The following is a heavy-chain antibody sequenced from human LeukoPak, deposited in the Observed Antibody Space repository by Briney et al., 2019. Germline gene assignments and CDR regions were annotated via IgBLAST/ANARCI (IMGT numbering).Heavy chain of an antibody. CDR2: ISSNGGST. CDR3: AREPFLWFGDAEDYFDY. CDR1: GFTFSSYA. Sequence: GGSLRLSCAASGFTFSSYAMHWVRQAPGKGLEYVSAISSNGGSTYYANSVKGRFTISRDNSKNTLYLQMGSLRAEDMAVYYCAREPFLWFGDAEDYFDYWGQGTLVTVSS. J-gene: IGHJ4*02. V-gene: IGHV3-64*01. D-gene: IGHD3-10*01.